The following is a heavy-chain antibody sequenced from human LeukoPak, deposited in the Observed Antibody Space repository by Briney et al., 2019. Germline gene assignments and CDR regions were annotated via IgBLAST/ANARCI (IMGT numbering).Heavy chain of an antibody. CDR1: GFTVSSNY. D-gene: IGHD3-16*02. V-gene: IGHV3-66*01. CDR2: IYSGGST. J-gene: IGHJ4*02. Sequence: GGSLRLSCAASGFTVSSNYMSWVRQAPGKGLEWVSVIYSGGSTYYADSVKGRFTISRDNAKNSLYLQMNSLRAEDTAVYYCARVSTYYDYVWGSYRYTGLDYWGQGTLVTVSS. CDR3: ARVSTYYDYVWGSYRYTGLDY.